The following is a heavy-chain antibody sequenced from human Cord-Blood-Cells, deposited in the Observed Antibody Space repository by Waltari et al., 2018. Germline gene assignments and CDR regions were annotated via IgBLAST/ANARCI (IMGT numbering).Heavy chain of an antibody. V-gene: IGHV4-39*01. CDR2: IYYSGST. Sequence: QLQLQESGPGLVKPSETLSLTCTVSGGSISSSSYYWGWIRQPPGKGLEWIGSIYYSGSTYYNPSLQIRVTISVDTSKNQFSLKLSSVTAADTAVYYCARADSSSWYDAFDIWGQGTMVTVSS. CDR3: ARADSSSWYDAFDI. CDR1: GGSISSSSYY. D-gene: IGHD6-13*01. J-gene: IGHJ3*02.